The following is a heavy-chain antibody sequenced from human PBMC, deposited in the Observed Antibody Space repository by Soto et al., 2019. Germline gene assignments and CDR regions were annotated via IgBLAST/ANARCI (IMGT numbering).Heavy chain of an antibody. D-gene: IGHD1-26*01. CDR1: VGSISSGGYY. CDR2: IYYSGST. J-gene: IGHJ6*02. Sequence: SETLSLTCTVSVGSISSGGYYWGWIRQHPGKCLVWIGYIYYSGSTYYNPSLKSRVTIAVDTSKNQFSLKLGSVTAADTAVYYCARAPREGRYYYYGMDVWGQGTTVTVSS. CDR3: ARAPREGRYYYYGMDV. V-gene: IGHV4-31*03.